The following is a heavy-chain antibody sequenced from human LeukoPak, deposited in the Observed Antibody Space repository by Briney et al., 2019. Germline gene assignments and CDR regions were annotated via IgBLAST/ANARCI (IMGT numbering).Heavy chain of an antibody. CDR1: GYRLTNNW. CDR3: VRFALSSSLDH. CDR2: IYPGYSDA. V-gene: IGHV5-51*01. J-gene: IGHJ5*02. Sequence: HGEPLKISCKISGYRLTNNWIGWVRQVPGKGLEWMGLIYPGYSDAKYSPSFQGQVTLSVDTSISTAYLQLGGLRASDTAIYYCVRFALSSSLDHWGQGTLVTVSS. D-gene: IGHD6-13*01.